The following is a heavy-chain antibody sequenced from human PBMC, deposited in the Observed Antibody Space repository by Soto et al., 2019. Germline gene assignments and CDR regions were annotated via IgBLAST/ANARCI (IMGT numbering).Heavy chain of an antibody. Sequence: QVQLVQSGPELKKPGASVKVSCKTSGYSFYNSGISWVRQAPGQGLEWMGWISVFNGYAHYAQKFQGRVSMTADTLTSTAYMELRGRRSDDTAMYYCSKNGTSWFASWGQGTPVTVSS. CDR3: SKNGTSWFAS. D-gene: IGHD1-1*01. V-gene: IGHV1-18*01. J-gene: IGHJ5*01. CDR2: ISVFNGYA. CDR1: GYSFYNSG.